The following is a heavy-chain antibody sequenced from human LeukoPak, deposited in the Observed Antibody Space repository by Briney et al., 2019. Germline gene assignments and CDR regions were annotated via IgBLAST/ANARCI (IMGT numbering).Heavy chain of an antibody. CDR1: GGSISSYY. V-gene: IGHV4-4*09. CDR2: IYTSGST. Sequence: SETLSLTCTVSGGSISSYYWSWIRQPPGKGLEWIGYIYTSGSTNYNPSLKSRVTISVDTSKNQFSLKLSSVTAADTAVYYCASTTRSFITKKAFDIWGQGTMVTVSS. D-gene: IGHD3-22*01. J-gene: IGHJ3*02. CDR3: ASTTRSFITKKAFDI.